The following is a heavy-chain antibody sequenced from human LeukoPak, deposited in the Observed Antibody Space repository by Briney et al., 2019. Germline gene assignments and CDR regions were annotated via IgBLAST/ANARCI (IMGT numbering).Heavy chain of an antibody. CDR3: AKGGSGWYGHFDH. V-gene: IGHV3-23*01. J-gene: IGHJ4*02. D-gene: IGHD6-19*01. Sequence: GGSLRLSCAASGFTFSSYAMSWVRQAPGKGLEWVSVISTSGASTYSADSVKGRFTISRDNSKNAFFLQMNSLRVEDTAVYYCAKGGSGWYGHFDHWGQGALVTVSS. CDR1: GFTFSSYA. CDR2: ISTSGAST.